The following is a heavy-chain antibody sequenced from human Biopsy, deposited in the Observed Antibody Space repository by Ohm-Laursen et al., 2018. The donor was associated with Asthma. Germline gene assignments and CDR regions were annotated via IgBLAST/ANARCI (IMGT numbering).Heavy chain of an antibody. CDR3: ARGPAWQQLDN. CDR2: ISYDGSNK. Sequence: SLRLSCAASGFTFSSFGMHWVRQAPGKGLEWVACISYDGSNKYYADSVKGRFTISRDNAKNTLYLEMNSLRAEDTAVYYCARGPAWQQLDNWGQGTLVTVSS. V-gene: IGHV3-30*03. D-gene: IGHD6-13*01. CDR1: GFTFSSFG. J-gene: IGHJ4*02.